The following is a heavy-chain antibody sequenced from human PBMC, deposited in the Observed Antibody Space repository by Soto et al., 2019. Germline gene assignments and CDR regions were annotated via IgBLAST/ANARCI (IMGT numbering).Heavy chain of an antibody. CDR2: IQQDGSEK. Sequence: GGSLRLSCAASGFTFSSYWMSWVRQAPGKGLEWVANIQQDGSEKYYVDSVKGRFTISRDNAKNSLCLQMNSLRAEDTAVYYCARDNGDCSGGSCYSGWFDPWCQGTLVTVAS. CDR1: GFTFSSYW. D-gene: IGHD2-15*01. CDR3: ARDNGDCSGGSCYSGWFDP. V-gene: IGHV3-7*01. J-gene: IGHJ5*02.